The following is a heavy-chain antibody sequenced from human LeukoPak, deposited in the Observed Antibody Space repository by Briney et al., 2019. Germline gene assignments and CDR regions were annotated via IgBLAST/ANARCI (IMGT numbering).Heavy chain of an antibody. V-gene: IGHV4-59*08. Sequence: ETLSLTCVVSASSISSDYWSWLRQPPGKGLEWVGCISYSGATNYNPSLNSRVTISIDTSKTQFSLRLTSVTAADTAVYYCARHQLRGFLDDNWGQGALVTASS. CDR2: ISYSGAT. J-gene: IGHJ4*02. CDR3: ARHQLRGFLDDN. D-gene: IGHD3-10*01. CDR1: ASSISSDY.